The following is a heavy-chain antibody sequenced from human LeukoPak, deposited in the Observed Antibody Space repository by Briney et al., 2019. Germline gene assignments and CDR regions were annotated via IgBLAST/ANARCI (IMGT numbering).Heavy chain of an antibody. CDR3: AREGGPYRPLDY. Sequence: SETLSLTCAVYGGSFSGYYWSWIRQPPGKGPEWIGEINHSGSTNYNPSLKSRVAISVDQSENHISLKLTSVSAADTAVYYCAREGGPYRPLDYSGQGTLVTVAS. V-gene: IGHV4-34*01. CDR1: GGSFSGYY. J-gene: IGHJ4*02. CDR2: INHSGST.